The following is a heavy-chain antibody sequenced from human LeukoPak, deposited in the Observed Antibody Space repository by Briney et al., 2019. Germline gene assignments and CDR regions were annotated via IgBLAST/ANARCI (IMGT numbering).Heavy chain of an antibody. V-gene: IGHV3-23*01. D-gene: IGHD4-23*01. J-gene: IGHJ4*02. Sequence: PGGTLRLSCAASGFTFSSYGMSWVRQAPGKGLEWVSAIRASGGSTYYADSVKGRFTISRDNSKNTLYLQMNSLRAEDTAVYYCAKDIGYGGNSEFDYWGQGTLVTVSS. CDR1: GFTFSSYG. CDR2: IRASGGST. CDR3: AKDIGYGGNSEFDY.